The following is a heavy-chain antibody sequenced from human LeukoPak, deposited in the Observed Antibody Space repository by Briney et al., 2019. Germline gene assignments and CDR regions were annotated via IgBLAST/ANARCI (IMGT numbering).Heavy chain of an antibody. D-gene: IGHD2-21*01. CDR1: GFTFSNAW. Sequence: SGGSLRLSCAASGFTFSNAWMSWVRQAPGKGLEWVANIKQDGSEEYYVDSVKGRFTISRDNAKNSLYLQMNNLRAEDTAVYYCARFYSDYYGMDVWGQGTTVSVTS. CDR2: IKQDGSEE. V-gene: IGHV3-7*01. CDR3: ARFYSDYYGMDV. J-gene: IGHJ6*02.